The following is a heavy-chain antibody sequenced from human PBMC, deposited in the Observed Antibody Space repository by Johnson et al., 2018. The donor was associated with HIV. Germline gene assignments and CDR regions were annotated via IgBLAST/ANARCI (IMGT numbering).Heavy chain of an antibody. Sequence: VQLVESGGGLVQPGGSLRLSCAASGFTFSSYWMSWVRQAPGKGLEWVANIKQDGSEKYYVDSVKGRFTISRDNAKNSLYLQMNSLRAEDTAVYYCAGRSSAWYEDAFDIWGQVTMVTVSS. V-gene: IGHV3-7*01. CDR2: IKQDGSEK. CDR3: AGRSSAWYEDAFDI. D-gene: IGHD6-19*01. CDR1: GFTFSSYW. J-gene: IGHJ3*02.